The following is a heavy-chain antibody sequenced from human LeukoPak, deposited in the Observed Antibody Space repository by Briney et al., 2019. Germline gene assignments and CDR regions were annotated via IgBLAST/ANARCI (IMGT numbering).Heavy chain of an antibody. J-gene: IGHJ4*02. Sequence: SETLSLTCTVSGGSISTYYWGWVRQPPGKGLEWIGYVHYSGSTNYNPSLKSRVTISLDTSKNQFSLRLSSVTAADTAVYYCAAMVPDYFDYWGQGTLVTVSS. CDR3: AAMVPDYFDY. CDR2: VHYSGST. D-gene: IGHD3-10*01. CDR1: GGSISTYY. V-gene: IGHV4-59*01.